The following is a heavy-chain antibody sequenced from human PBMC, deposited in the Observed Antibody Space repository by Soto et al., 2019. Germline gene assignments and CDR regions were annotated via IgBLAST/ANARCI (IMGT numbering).Heavy chain of an antibody. Sequence: QMQLVQSGPEVKKPGTSVKVSCKASGFTFTSSAVQWVRQARGQRLEWIGWIVVGSGNTNYAQKFQERVTITRDMSTSTAYMELSSLISEDTAVYYCAALEPGTTGPVDAFDIWGQGTMVTVSS. V-gene: IGHV1-58*01. D-gene: IGHD1-1*01. CDR3: AALEPGTTGPVDAFDI. J-gene: IGHJ3*02. CDR2: IVVGSGNT. CDR1: GFTFTSSA.